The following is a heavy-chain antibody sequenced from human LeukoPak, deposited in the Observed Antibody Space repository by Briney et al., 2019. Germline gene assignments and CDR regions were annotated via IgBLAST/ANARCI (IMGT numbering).Heavy chain of an antibody. D-gene: IGHD2-15*01. V-gene: IGHV3-23*01. Sequence: PGGSLRLSCAASGFTFSSYAMSWLRQDPGKGLEWVSSISGSGNRTYYADSVKGRFTISRDNSKNTLFLQMNSLRAEDTVVYYCAKNLYCGGGSCYPSALGMDVWGQGTTVTVSS. CDR1: GFTFSSYA. J-gene: IGHJ6*02. CDR3: AKNLYCGGGSCYPSALGMDV. CDR2: ISGSGNRT.